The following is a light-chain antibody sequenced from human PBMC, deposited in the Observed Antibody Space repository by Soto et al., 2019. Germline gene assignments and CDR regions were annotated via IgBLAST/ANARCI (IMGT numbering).Light chain of an antibody. J-gene: IGLJ1*01. CDR3: SSYTSSSTLDV. CDR1: SSDVGGYNY. CDR2: DVS. Sequence: QSALTQPASVSGSPGQSITISCTGTSSDVGGYNYVSWYQQHPGKAPKLMIYDVSNRPSGVSNRFSGSKSGNTASLTISGRQAEDGADYYCSSYTSSSTLDVFGTGTKLTVL. V-gene: IGLV2-14*01.